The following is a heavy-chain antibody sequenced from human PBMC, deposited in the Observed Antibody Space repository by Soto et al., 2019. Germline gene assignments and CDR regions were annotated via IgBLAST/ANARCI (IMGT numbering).Heavy chain of an antibody. V-gene: IGHV3-64*01. CDR3: VRENYGDYAAGY. D-gene: IGHD4-17*01. J-gene: IGHJ4*02. CDR2: ISGNGGRI. Sequence: EVPLVESGGGLVQPGGSLRLSCAATGFTFTSYAMQWVRQAPGKGLEFVSAISGNGGRIYYANSVKGRFIISRDNSKNTLYLQMGSLRVEDMAVYYCVRENYGDYAAGYWGQGTLVTVSS. CDR1: GFTFTSYA.